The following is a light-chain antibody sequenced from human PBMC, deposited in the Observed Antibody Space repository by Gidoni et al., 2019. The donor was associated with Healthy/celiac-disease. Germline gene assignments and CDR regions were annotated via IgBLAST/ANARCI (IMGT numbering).Light chain of an antibody. CDR2: DVS. Sequence: QSALTQPASVSGPPGQPITISCTGTSSDVGGYNYVSWYQQHPGKAPKLMIYDVSNRPSGVSNRCSGSKSGNTASLTISGLQAEDEADYYCSSYTSSSTLEVFGTGTKVTVL. CDR1: SSDVGGYNY. J-gene: IGLJ1*01. V-gene: IGLV2-14*01. CDR3: SSYTSSSTLEV.